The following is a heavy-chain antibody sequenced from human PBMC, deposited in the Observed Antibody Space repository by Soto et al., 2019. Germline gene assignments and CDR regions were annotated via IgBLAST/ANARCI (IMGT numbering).Heavy chain of an antibody. Sequence: QTLSLTCAISGDSVSSNSAAWNWIRQSPSRGLEWLGRTYYRSKWYNDYAVSVKSRITINPDTSKNQFSLQLNSVTPEDTAVYYCARETTVSLGYYYYYGMDVWGQGTTVTVSS. CDR2: TYYRSKWYN. CDR3: ARETTVSLGYYYYYGMDV. J-gene: IGHJ6*02. D-gene: IGHD3-16*02. V-gene: IGHV6-1*01. CDR1: GDSVSSNSAA.